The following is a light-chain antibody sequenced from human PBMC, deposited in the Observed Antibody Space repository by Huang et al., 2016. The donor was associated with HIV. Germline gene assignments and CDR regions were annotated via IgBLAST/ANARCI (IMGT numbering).Light chain of an antibody. CDR2: STS. Sequence: DIQMTQSPSSLSASVGDRVTITCRASQGIGNSLAWYPPKPEKAPRLLLYSTSTLESGVPSRFSGSGSGTHYTLTINTLQPEDIASYYCQQYHSLPWTFGQGTKVEIK. V-gene: IGKV1-NL1*01. CDR1: QGIGNS. CDR3: QQYHSLPWT. J-gene: IGKJ1*01.